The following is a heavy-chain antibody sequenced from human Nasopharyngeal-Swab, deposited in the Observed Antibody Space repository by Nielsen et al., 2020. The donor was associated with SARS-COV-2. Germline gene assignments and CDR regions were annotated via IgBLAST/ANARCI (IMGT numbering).Heavy chain of an antibody. CDR1: GGSMINNDHY. J-gene: IGHJ6*02. CDR2: VFHSGDT. Sequence: SETLSLTCTVSGGSMINNDHYWAWIRQTPGKGLEWIGSVFHSGDTNFNPALKSRVTFSLDASKRQFSLKLSSVTAADTSVYFCARGYCLIKGCARADNYYGVDVWGQGRLVTVS. D-gene: IGHD2-15*01. CDR3: ARGYCLIKGCARADNYYGVDV. V-gene: IGHV4-39*01.